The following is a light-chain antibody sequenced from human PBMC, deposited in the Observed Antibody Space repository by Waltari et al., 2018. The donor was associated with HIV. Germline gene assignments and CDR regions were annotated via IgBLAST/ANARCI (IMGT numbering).Light chain of an antibody. J-gene: IGLJ2*01. CDR3: QSYDSSLSGLL. CDR2: GNP. CDR1: SSNIGAGFD. V-gene: IGLV1-40*01. Sequence: QSVLTQPPSVSGAPGQRVTLSCTGSSSNIGAGFDVHSYQQLPGTAPKLLLYGNPNRPSGVPDRFSGSKSGTSASLAITGLQAEDEADYYCQSYDSSLSGLLFGGGTKLTVL.